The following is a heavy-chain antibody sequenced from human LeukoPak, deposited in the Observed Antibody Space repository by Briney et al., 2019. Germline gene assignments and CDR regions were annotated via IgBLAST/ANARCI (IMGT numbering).Heavy chain of an antibody. CDR2: ISAYYGNT. Sequence: ASVKVSCKASGGTFSSYTISWVRQAPGQGLEWMGWISAYYGNTNYAQKLQGRVTMTTDTSTSTAYMELRSLRSDDAAVYYCARVFDSSGYYYYYYYMDVWGKGTTVTVSS. V-gene: IGHV1-18*01. D-gene: IGHD3-22*01. J-gene: IGHJ6*03. CDR3: ARVFDSSGYYYYYYYMDV. CDR1: GGTFSSYT.